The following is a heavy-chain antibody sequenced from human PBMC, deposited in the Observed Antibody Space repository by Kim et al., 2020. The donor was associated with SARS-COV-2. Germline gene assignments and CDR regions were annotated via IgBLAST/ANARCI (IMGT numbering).Heavy chain of an antibody. J-gene: IGHJ4*02. D-gene: IGHD3-9*01. CDR3: ARVGLTGAPIDF. CDR1: GYTFDSYF. Sequence: ASVKVSCKASGYTFDSYFMHWVRQAPGQGLEWMGRIDPPSGSSSYAPKFQGRITMTRDTSKSTVYMELSSLRSDDTAVYYCARVGLTGAPIDFWGQGTVLTVSS. V-gene: IGHV1-46*02. CDR2: IDPPSGSS.